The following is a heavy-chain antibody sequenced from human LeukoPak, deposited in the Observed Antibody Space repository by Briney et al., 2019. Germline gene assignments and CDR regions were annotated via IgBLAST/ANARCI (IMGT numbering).Heavy chain of an antibody. CDR1: GFTFNNYG. D-gene: IGHD2-2*01. V-gene: IGHV3-30*18. CDR3: AKGPLRGTAAAIDY. Sequence: GKSLRLSCAASGFTFNNYGMHWVRQAPGKGLEWVAVISYDGRNIHYPDSVKGRFTISRDISTDTLWLQMDSLRTGDTAVYYCAKGPLRGTAAAIDYWGQGTRVTVSS. J-gene: IGHJ4*02. CDR2: ISYDGRNI.